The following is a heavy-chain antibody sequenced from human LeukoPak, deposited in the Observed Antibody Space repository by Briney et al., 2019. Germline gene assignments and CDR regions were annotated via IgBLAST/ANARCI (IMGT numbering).Heavy chain of an antibody. J-gene: IGHJ4*02. CDR1: GGSISSSSYY. V-gene: IGHV4-39*07. CDR3: ARDPGAAAGLGRADYFDY. Sequence: PSETLSLTCTVSGGSISSSSYYWGWIRQPPGKGLEWIGSIYYSGSTYYNPSLKSRVTISVDTSKNQFSLKLSSVTAADTAVYYCARDPGAAAGLGRADYFDYWGQGTLVTVSS. D-gene: IGHD6-13*01. CDR2: IYYSGST.